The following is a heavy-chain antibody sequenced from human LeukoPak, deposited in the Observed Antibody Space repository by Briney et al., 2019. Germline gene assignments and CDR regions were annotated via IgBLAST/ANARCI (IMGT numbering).Heavy chain of an antibody. V-gene: IGHV3-21*01. J-gene: IGHJ3*02. CDR1: GFTFSSYS. CDR2: ISSSSSYI. CDR3: ARPADYGDSHDAFDI. Sequence: SGGSLRLSCAASGFTFSSYSMNWVRQAPGKGLEWDSSISSSSSYIYYADSVKGRFTISRDNAKNSLYLQMNSLRAEDTAVYYCARPADYGDSHDAFDIWGRGTMVTVSS. D-gene: IGHD4-17*01.